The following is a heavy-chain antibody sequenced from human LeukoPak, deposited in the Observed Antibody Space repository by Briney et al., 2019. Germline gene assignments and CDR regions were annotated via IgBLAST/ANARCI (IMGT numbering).Heavy chain of an antibody. V-gene: IGHV3-21*01. J-gene: IGHJ4*02. CDR2: ISSSSSYI. CDR1: GFTFSTYS. Sequence: GGSLRLSCAASGFTFSTYSMNWVRQAPGKGLEWVSSISSSSSYIHYADSMKGRFTISRDNAKNTLYLQMNSLRAEDTAVYYCARDPGIPYWGQGTLVTVSS. CDR3: ARDPGIPY.